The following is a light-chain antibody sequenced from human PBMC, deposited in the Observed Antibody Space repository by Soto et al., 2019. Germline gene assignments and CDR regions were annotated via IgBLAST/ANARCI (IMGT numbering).Light chain of an antibody. J-gene: IGLJ3*02. CDR1: SSDVGAYNY. V-gene: IGLV2-8*01. CDR2: EVT. CDR3: SSNPGSYNFV. Sequence: QSVLTQPPSASGSPGQSVTISCTGTSSDVGAYNYVSWYQQHPGTAPQLMIYEVTKRPSGVPDRFSGSKSGNTASLTVSGLQAEDEAEYYCSSNPGSYNFVFGGGTKLTVL.